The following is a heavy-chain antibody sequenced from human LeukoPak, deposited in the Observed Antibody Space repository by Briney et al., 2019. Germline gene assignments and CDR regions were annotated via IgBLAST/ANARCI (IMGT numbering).Heavy chain of an antibody. J-gene: IGHJ4*02. D-gene: IGHD6-6*01. CDR3: ARGPNSNWSGFDF. Sequence: GGSLRLSCTASGFSFSGHWMHWARQLPGKGLVWVPRISPTGSTTSYADSVKGRFTVSRDNAKNTLYLQVNNLRAEDTAVYYCARGPNSNWSGFDFWGQGTLLTVSS. V-gene: IGHV3-74*01. CDR1: GFSFSGHW. CDR2: ISPTGSTT.